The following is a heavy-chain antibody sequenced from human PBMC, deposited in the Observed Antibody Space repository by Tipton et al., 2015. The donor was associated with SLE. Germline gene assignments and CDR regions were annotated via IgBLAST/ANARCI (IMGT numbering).Heavy chain of an antibody. D-gene: IGHD2/OR15-2a*01. CDR3: ARHCQIYSFVY. Sequence: TLSLTCTVSGGSISSYYWSWIRQPPGKGLEWIGYIYYSGSTSYNPSLKSRVTMSVDTSENQFSLKLSSVTAADTAVYYCARHCQIYSFVYWGQGSLVTVSS. J-gene: IGHJ4*02. CDR2: IYYSGST. CDR1: GGSISSYY. V-gene: IGHV4-59*08.